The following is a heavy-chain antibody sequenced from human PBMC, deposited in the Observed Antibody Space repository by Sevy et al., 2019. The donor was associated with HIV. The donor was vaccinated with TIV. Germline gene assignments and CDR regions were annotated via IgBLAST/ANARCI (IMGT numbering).Heavy chain of an antibody. CDR1: GFTFSDYG. CDR2: ISWNCGAI. Sequence: GGALRLSCAASGFTFSDYGMHWVREVSGKGLEWGSGISWNCGAIGYAESGKGRLSISGEKGLKYLYLQMNRLRIDETALYYCGRAHGYCVVNSCFGGSINAFDILGQGTMVTVSS. D-gene: IGHD2-15*01. J-gene: IGHJ3*02. V-gene: IGHV3-9*01. CDR3: GRAHGYCVVNSCFGGSINAFDI.